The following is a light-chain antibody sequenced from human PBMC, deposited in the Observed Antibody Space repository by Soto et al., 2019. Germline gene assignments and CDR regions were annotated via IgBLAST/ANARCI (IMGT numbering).Light chain of an antibody. J-gene: IGKJ1*01. Sequence: IGLTHSPGTLSLSPGEIATLSCRASQSVSSNYLAWYQQKPGQAPRLLIYGASSRATGIPDRFSGSGSGTDFTLTITRLEPEDFAVYYCHQYDNSPWTFGEATKVDIK. CDR3: HQYDNSPWT. CDR2: GAS. CDR1: QSVSSNY. V-gene: IGKV3-20*01.